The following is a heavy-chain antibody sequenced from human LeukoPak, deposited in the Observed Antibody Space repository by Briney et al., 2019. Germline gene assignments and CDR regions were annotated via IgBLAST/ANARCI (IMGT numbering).Heavy chain of an antibody. CDR1: GYSISSGYY. CDR2: IYTSGST. Sequence: SETLSLTCTVSGYSISSGYYWGWIRQPPGKGLEWIGSIYTSGSTNYNPSLKSRVTISVDTSKNQFSLKLTSATAADTAMYYCTRSEGVFEPFKIWGQGTMVTVSS. D-gene: IGHD6-13*01. J-gene: IGHJ3*02. CDR3: TRSEGVFEPFKI. V-gene: IGHV4-38-2*02.